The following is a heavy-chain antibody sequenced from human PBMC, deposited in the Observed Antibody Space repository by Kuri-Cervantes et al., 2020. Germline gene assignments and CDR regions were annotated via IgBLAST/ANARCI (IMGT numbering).Heavy chain of an antibody. CDR3: ASPSIAVAGTWYYYYGMDV. J-gene: IGHJ6*02. CDR1: GGSFSGYY. CDR2: INHSGST. V-gene: IGHV4-34*01. Sequence: GSLRLSCAGYGGSFSGYYWSWIRQPPGKGLEWIGEINHSGSTNYNPSLKSRVTISVDTSKNQFSLKLSSVTAADTAVYYCASPSIAVAGTWYYYYGMDVWGQGTTVTVSS. D-gene: IGHD6-19*01.